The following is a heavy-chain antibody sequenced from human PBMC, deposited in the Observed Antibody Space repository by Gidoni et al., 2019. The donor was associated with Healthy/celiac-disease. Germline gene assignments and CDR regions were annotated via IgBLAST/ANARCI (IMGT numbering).Heavy chain of an antibody. CDR1: GFTFSSYG. J-gene: IGHJ3*02. Sequence: QVQLVESGGGVVQPGRSLRLSCAAYGFTFSSYGMHWVRQAPGKGLEWVAVISYDGSNKYYADSVKGRFTISRDNSKHTLYLQMNSLRAEDTAVYYCAKSIYDDSSGYFSDAFDIWGQGTMVTVSS. D-gene: IGHD3-22*01. V-gene: IGHV3-30*18. CDR2: ISYDGSNK. CDR3: AKSIYDDSSGYFSDAFDI.